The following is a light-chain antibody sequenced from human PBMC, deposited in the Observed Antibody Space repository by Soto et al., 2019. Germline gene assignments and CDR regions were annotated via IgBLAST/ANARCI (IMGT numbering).Light chain of an antibody. CDR1: SSDVGDYNY. V-gene: IGLV2-11*01. CDR2: AVN. CDR3: CSYAASYTGV. Sequence: QSALTQPRAVSGSPGQSVTISCTGTSSDVGDYNYVSWYQQHPGKAPKLLIYAVNMRPSGVPDRFSGSKSGNTASLTISGVQAEDEADYACCSYAASYTGVFVGGTKLTVL. J-gene: IGLJ3*02.